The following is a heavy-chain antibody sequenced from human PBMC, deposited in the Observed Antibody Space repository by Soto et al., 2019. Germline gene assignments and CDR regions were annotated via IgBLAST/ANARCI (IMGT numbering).Heavy chain of an antibody. V-gene: IGHV3-30-3*01. D-gene: IGHD6-19*01. Sequence: PGGSLRLSCAASGFTFSSYAMHWVRQAPGKGLEWVAVISYDGSNKYYADSVKGRFTISRDNSKNTLYLQMNSLRAEDTAVYYCARDRNLLLNSSPLDYWGQGTLVTVSS. CDR2: ISYDGSNK. CDR3: ARDRNLLLNSSPLDY. CDR1: GFTFSSYA. J-gene: IGHJ4*02.